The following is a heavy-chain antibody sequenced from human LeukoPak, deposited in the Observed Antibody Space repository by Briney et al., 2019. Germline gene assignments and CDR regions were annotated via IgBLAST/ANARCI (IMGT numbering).Heavy chain of an antibody. Sequence: ASVKVSCKASGGTFSSYAISWVRQAPGQGLGWMGGIIPIFGTANYAQKFQGRVTITADESTSTAYMELSSLRSEDTAVYYCARVDDSSGYSINDYWGQGTLVTVSS. V-gene: IGHV1-69*13. CDR1: GGTFSSYA. J-gene: IGHJ4*02. CDR2: IIPIFGTA. CDR3: ARVDDSSGYSINDY. D-gene: IGHD3-22*01.